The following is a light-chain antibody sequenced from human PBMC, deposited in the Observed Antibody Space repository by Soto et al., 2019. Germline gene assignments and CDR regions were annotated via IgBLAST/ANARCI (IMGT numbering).Light chain of an antibody. CDR1: QDIGSF. V-gene: IGKV1-27*01. CDR2: GAS. CDR3: QKCKDSPLT. Sequence: DIQMTPSPSSLSALVADRVTITCRASQDIGSFLAWYQQKPGKVPRLLIYGASTLQSGVPSRFSGSGSGTDFTLTSSSLQPEDVAPYYCQKCKDSPLTFGGGTKVDIK. J-gene: IGKJ4*02.